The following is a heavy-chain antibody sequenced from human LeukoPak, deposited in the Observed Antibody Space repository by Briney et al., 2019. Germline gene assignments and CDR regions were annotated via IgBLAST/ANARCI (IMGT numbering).Heavy chain of an antibody. CDR1: GLTFSGSA. CDR3: AKDWVATGY. V-gene: IGHV3-23*01. Sequence: GGSLRLSCAASGLTFSGSAMSWVRQAPGKGLEWVSLISGSGNSTYYADSVKGRFTISRDNSKNTLYLQMNSLRAEDTAVYYCAKDWVATGYWGQGTLVTVSS. CDR2: ISGSGNST. D-gene: IGHD5-12*01. J-gene: IGHJ4*02.